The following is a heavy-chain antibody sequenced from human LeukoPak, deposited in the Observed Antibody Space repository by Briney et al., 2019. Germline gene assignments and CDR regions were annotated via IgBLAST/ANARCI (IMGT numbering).Heavy chain of an antibody. CDR1: GFLFSNYP. Sequence: GGPLRLSCAASGFLFSNYPVIGLREAREGALEWVSAISGSGETTFHADSAKCRFTTSRDNYKNPLSLQVRGLRVEDLAVYFCAKDASAWWYYRSYMNVWGTGTTVTVSS. J-gene: IGHJ6*03. CDR2: ISGSGETT. V-gene: IGHV3-23*01. CDR3: AKDASAWWYYRSYMNV. D-gene: IGHD2-15*01.